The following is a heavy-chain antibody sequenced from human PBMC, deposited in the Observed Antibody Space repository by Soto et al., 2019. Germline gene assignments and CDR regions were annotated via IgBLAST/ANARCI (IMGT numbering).Heavy chain of an antibody. D-gene: IGHD3-10*01. CDR1: GSSISNDNW. Sequence: PSETLSLTCGVSGSSISNDNWWVWIRQPPGKGLEWIGYIHHTGFTYSNPSLKSRLTMSVDTSKNQFSLKLSSVTAVDTAVYFCMKAHESGDFLGMSVWGPGTTVTVS. CDR3: MKAHESGDFLGMSV. CDR2: IHHTGFT. V-gene: IGHV4-28*03. J-gene: IGHJ6*02.